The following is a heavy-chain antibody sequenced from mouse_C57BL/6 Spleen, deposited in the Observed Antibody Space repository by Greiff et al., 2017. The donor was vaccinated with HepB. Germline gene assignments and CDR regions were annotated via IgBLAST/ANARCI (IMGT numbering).Heavy chain of an antibody. D-gene: IGHD1-1*01. CDR1: GFNINDYY. V-gene: IGHV14-1*01. CDR3: TSYGSSYRYFDY. CDR2: IDPEDGDT. Sequence: EVQLQQSGAELVRPGASVKLSCTASGFNINDYYMHWVKQRPEQGLEWIGRIDPEDGDTEYAPKFQGKATMTADTSSNTAYLQLSSLTSEDTAVYYCTSYGSSYRYFDYWGQGTTLTVSS. J-gene: IGHJ2*01.